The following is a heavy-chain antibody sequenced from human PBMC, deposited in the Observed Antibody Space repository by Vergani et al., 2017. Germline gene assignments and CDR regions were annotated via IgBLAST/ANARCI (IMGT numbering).Heavy chain of an antibody. CDR3: ARVGIAAADPLSVENWYFDL. V-gene: IGHV4-59*01. Sequence: QVQLQESGPGLVKPSETLSLTCTVSGGSISSYYWSWIRQPPGKGLEWIGYIYYSGSTNYNPSLKSRVTISVDTSKNQFSLKLSSVTAADTAVYYCARVGIAAADPLSVENWYFDLWGRGTLVTVSS. CDR1: GGSISSYY. J-gene: IGHJ2*01. CDR2: IYYSGST. D-gene: IGHD6-13*01.